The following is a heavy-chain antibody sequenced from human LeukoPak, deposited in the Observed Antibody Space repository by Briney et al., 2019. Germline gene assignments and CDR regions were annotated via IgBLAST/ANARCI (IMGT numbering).Heavy chain of an antibody. V-gene: IGHV3-7*01. J-gene: IGHJ6*03. CDR3: AREAYCGGPSCFAVTYMDV. D-gene: IGHD2-21*01. CDR2: IKQDGSEV. CDR1: GFSFTEYW. Sequence: PGGSLRLSCAASGFSFTEYWMTWVRPAPGQRLERVANIKQDGSEVYYVDSVEGRFTISRDNAQNSVYLQMNSLGVEDTAAYFCAREAYCGGPSCFAVTYMDVWGEGTTVTVSS.